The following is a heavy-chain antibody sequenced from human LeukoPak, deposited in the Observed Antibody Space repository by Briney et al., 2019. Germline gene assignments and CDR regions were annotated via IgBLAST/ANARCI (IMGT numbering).Heavy chain of an antibody. V-gene: IGHV3-23*01. J-gene: IGHJ4*02. CDR2: ISGSGGST. D-gene: IGHD2/OR15-2a*01. CDR3: ANAHSPFTFYFDY. CDR1: GFTFSSYA. Sequence: GASLRLSCAASGFTFSSYAMSWVRPAPGKGLEWVSAISGSGGSTYYADSVKGRFTISRDNSKNTLYLQMNSLRAEDTAVYYCANAHSPFTFYFDYWGQGTLVTVSS.